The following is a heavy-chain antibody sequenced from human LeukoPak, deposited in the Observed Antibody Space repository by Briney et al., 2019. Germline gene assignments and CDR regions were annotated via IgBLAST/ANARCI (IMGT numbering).Heavy chain of an antibody. CDR3: ARDSCGGDCYSGGY. Sequence: PGGSLRLSCAASGFTFSSYGMHWVRQAPGKGLEWVAVIWYDGSNKYYADSVKGRFTISRDNSKNTLYLQMNSLRAEDTAVYYCARDSCGGDCYSGGYWGQGTLVTVSS. V-gene: IGHV3-33*01. CDR2: IWYDGSNK. CDR1: GFTFSSYG. J-gene: IGHJ4*02. D-gene: IGHD2-21*02.